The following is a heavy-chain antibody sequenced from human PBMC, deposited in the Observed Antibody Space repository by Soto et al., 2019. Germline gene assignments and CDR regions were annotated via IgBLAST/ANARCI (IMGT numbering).Heavy chain of an antibody. Sequence: LSLTCAVSGGSISSGGYSWSWIRQPPGKGLEWIGYIYHSGSTYYNPSLKSRVTISVDRSKNQFSLKLSSVTAADTAVYYCARGLYDSSGYYYFDYWGQGTLVTVSS. CDR1: GGSISSGGYS. J-gene: IGHJ4*02. D-gene: IGHD3-22*01. CDR3: ARGLYDSSGYYYFDY. V-gene: IGHV4-30-2*01. CDR2: IYHSGST.